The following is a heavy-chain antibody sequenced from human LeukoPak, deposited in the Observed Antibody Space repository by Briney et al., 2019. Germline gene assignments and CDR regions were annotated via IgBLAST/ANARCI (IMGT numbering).Heavy chain of an antibody. CDR3: ARRAGGEYSSSSFDY. D-gene: IGHD6-6*01. Sequence: KNGQSLKISCKGSGDTFSTFWIGWVRQMPGKGLEWMGIIYPGDSETRYSPSFQGQVTISADKSISTAYLQWSSLKASDTAMYYCARRAGGEYSSSSFDYWGQGTLVTVSS. J-gene: IGHJ4*02. V-gene: IGHV5-51*01. CDR1: GDTFSTFW. CDR2: IYPGDSET.